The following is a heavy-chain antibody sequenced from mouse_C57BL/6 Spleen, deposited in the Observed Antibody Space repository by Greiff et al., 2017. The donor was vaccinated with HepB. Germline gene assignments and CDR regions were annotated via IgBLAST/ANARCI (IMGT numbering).Heavy chain of an antibody. J-gene: IGHJ1*03. CDR2: IHPNSGST. CDR3: ARSAYYSNLWYFDV. D-gene: IGHD2-5*01. V-gene: IGHV1-64*01. CDR1: GYTFTSYW. Sequence: QVQLQQPGAELVKPGASVKLSCKASGYTFTSYWMHWVKQRPGQGLEWIGMIHPNSGSTNYNEKFKNKATLTVDKSSSTAYMQLSSLTSEDSAVYYCARSAYYSNLWYFDVWGTGTTVTVSS.